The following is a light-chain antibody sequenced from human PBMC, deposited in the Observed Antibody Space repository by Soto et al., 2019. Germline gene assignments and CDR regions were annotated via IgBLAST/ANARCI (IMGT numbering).Light chain of an antibody. CDR2: AAS. Sequence: DNQMTQSPSSLSASVGDRVTITCRASQSISSYLNWYQQKPGKAPNLLIYAASSLQSGVPSRFSGSGSGTDFTLTISSLQPEDFATYYCQQSYSTPVTFGGGTKVEIK. CDR3: QQSYSTPVT. V-gene: IGKV1-39*01. CDR1: QSISSY. J-gene: IGKJ4*01.